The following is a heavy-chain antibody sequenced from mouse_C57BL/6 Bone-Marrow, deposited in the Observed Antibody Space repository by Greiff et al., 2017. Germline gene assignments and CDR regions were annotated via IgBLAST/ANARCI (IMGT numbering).Heavy chain of an antibody. Sequence: QVQLQQPGAELVRPGSSVKLSCKASGYTFTSYWMDWVKQRPGQGLEWIGNIYPSDSETNYNQKFKDKATLTVDKSSSTAYMQLSSLTSEDSAVYYCAMDYDGYPFAYWGQGTLVTVSA. J-gene: IGHJ3*01. CDR2: IYPSDSET. CDR3: AMDYDGYPFAY. D-gene: IGHD2-3*01. CDR1: GYTFTSYW. V-gene: IGHV1-61*01.